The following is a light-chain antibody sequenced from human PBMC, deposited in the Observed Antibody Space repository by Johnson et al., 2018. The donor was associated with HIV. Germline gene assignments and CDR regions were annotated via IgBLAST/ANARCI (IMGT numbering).Light chain of an antibody. V-gene: IGLV1-51*01. CDR1: SSNIGNHH. J-gene: IGLJ1*01. CDR3: GAWHSSLSGGLYL. Sequence: QSVLTQPPSVSAAPGQMVSISCSGSSSNIGNHHVSWYQQVPGTAPKLLIYDNDRRPSGIPDRFSGSKSGTSATLGITGLQTGAEADYYCGAWHSSLSGGLYLFGTGTRVTVL. CDR2: DND.